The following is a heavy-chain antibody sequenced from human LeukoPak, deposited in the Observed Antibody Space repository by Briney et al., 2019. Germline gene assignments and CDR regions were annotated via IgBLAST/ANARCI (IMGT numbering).Heavy chain of an antibody. CDR3: VRSARDCSSTSCRLDP. D-gene: IGHD2-2*01. CDR2: IWYDGSNK. Sequence: GRSLRLSCAASGFSFSSYVMHWVRQAPGKGLEWVAVIWYDGSNKYYVDSVKGRFTISRDDSKNTLYLQMNRLRAEDTAVYYCVRSARDCSSTSCRLDPWGQGTLVTVSS. CDR1: GFSFSSYV. J-gene: IGHJ5*02. V-gene: IGHV3-33*01.